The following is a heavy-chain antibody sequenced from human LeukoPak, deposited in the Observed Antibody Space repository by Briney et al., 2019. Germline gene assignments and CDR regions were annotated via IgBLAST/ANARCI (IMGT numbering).Heavy chain of an antibody. J-gene: IGHJ4*02. CDR3: ARVIGDIAARYFDC. CDR2: ISGGGST. V-gene: IGHV3-53*01. D-gene: IGHD6-6*01. CDR1: GFTVSSNY. Sequence: GGSLRLSCAASGFTVSSNYMTWVRQAPGKGLEWVSVISGGGSTYYADSVKGRFTTSRDNSKSTLYLEMNSLRAEDTAVYYCARVIGDIAARYFDCWGQGTLVTVSS.